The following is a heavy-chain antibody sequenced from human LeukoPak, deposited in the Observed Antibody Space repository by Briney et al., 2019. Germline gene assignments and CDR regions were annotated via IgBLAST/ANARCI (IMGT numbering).Heavy chain of an antibody. CDR1: GFTFSSYG. Sequence: PGGSLRLSCAASGFTFSSYGMSWVRQAPGKGLEWVSAISGSGGSTYYADSVKGRFTISRDNSKNTLYLQMNSLRAEDTAVYYCAKGVRYFDWSFDYWGQGTLVTVSS. CDR3: AKGVRYFDWSFDY. D-gene: IGHD3-9*01. V-gene: IGHV3-23*01. J-gene: IGHJ4*02. CDR2: ISGSGGST.